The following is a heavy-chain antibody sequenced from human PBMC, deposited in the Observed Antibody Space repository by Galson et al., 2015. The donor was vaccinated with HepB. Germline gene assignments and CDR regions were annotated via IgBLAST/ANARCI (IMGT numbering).Heavy chain of an antibody. V-gene: IGHV3-21*01. D-gene: IGHD4-17*01. CDR3: ARVHSVAHYGPIDY. Sequence: SLRLSCAASGFTFSTYIMNWARQAPGKGLEWVSSISSSSNYIYYADSVKGRFTISRDNARNSLSLQMNGLRAEDTAVYYCARVHSVAHYGPIDYWGQGTLVTVS. CDR1: GFTFSTYI. J-gene: IGHJ4*02. CDR2: ISSSSNYI.